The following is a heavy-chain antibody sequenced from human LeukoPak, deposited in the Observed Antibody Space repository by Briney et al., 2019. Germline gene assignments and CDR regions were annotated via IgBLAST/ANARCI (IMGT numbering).Heavy chain of an antibody. Sequence: GGSLRLSCAASGFTFSSYSMNWVRQAPGKGLEWVSYISSCSSTIYYADSVKGRFTISRDNAKNSLYLQMNSLRAEDTAVYYCARWVYDILTGYQYYFDYWGQGTLVTVSS. D-gene: IGHD3-9*01. CDR1: GFTFSSYS. CDR2: ISSCSSTI. V-gene: IGHV3-48*04. CDR3: ARWVYDILTGYQYYFDY. J-gene: IGHJ4*02.